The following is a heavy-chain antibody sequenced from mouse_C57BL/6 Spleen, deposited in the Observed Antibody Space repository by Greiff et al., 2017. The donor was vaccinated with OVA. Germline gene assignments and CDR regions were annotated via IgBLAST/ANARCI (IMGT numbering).Heavy chain of an antibody. Sequence: QVTLKESGPGILQSSQTLSLTCSFSGFSLSTSGMGVSWIRQPSGKGLEWLAHIYWDYDKRYNPSLKSRLTLSKDTSRNQVFLKITSVDTADTATYYCARSPYYYGSSGWFAYWGQGTLVTVSA. J-gene: IGHJ3*01. CDR1: GFSLSTSGMG. CDR2: IYWDYDK. CDR3: ARSPYYYGSSGWFAY. V-gene: IGHV8-12*01. D-gene: IGHD1-1*01.